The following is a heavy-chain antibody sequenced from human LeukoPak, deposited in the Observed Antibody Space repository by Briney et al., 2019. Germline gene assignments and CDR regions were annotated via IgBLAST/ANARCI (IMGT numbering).Heavy chain of an antibody. CDR1: GYSFTIYW. CDR3: AMRHSSGWYYDY. CDR2: IYPGDSDT. Sequence: GESLKISCKGSGYSFTIYWIAWVRQMPGKGLEWMGIIYPGDSDTRYSPSFQGQVTISADKSINTAYLQWSSLKASDTAIYYCAMRHSSGWYYDYWGQGTLVTVSP. D-gene: IGHD6-19*01. J-gene: IGHJ4*02. V-gene: IGHV5-51*01.